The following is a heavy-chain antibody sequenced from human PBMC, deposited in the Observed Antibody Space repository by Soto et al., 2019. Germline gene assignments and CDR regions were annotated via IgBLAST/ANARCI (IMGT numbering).Heavy chain of an antibody. D-gene: IGHD3-22*01. V-gene: IGHV3-49*04. CDR2: IRSEAYGGTT. CDR1: VFNFGNYA. J-gene: IGHJ4*02. CDR3: TRYYYESSGYYVY. Sequence: GSLRLSCTGSVFNFGNYALSWVRQAPGKGPEWVGFIRSEAYGGTTDYAASVKGRFIISRDDSKSIAYLEINSLQTDDTAVYYCTRYYYESSGYYVYWGQGTPVTVSS.